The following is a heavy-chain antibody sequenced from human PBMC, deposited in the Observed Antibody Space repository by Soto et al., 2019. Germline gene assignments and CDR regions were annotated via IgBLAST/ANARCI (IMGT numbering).Heavy chain of an antibody. J-gene: IGHJ4*02. Sequence: QVQLVQSGAEVKKPGASVEVSCKASGYPFTDYYMHWVRQAPGQGLEWMGWINPNSGGTYYAQKFQGRLAMTRDTSISTAYMDLSRLRSDDTAVYYCARSVSTIAARPDYWGQGTLVTVSS. CDR1: GYPFTDYY. D-gene: IGHD6-6*01. CDR3: ARSVSTIAARPDY. CDR2: INPNSGGT. V-gene: IGHV1-2*02.